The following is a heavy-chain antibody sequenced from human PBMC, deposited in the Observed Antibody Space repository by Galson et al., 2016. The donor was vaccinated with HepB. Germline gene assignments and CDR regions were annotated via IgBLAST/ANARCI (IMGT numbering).Heavy chain of an antibody. CDR1: GYTVSDHY. V-gene: IGHV3-72*01. D-gene: IGHD6-13*01. CDR3: LRWVSGADDC. J-gene: IGHJ4*02. Sequence: SLRLSCAASGYTVSDHYIDWVRQATGKELEWVGRTKNKANGYTTEYAASVKGRFTISRDHPKNSVYLQMNSLKTEDTAIYYCLRWVSGADDCWGQGTLVTVSS. CDR2: TKNKANGYTT.